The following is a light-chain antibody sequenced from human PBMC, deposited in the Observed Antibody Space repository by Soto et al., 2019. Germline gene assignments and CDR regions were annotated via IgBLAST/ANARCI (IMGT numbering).Light chain of an antibody. J-gene: IGLJ1*01. V-gene: IGLV1-51*01. CDR3: GSWDSSLRAYA. Sequence: QSVLTQPPSLSAAPGQKVTISCSGSSSNIGGNSVSWYQQLPGTAPKLLIYDDNKRPSGIPDRFSGSKSGTSATLGITGFQTGDEADYYCGSWDSSLRAYAFGTGTKVTVL. CDR2: DDN. CDR1: SSNIGGNS.